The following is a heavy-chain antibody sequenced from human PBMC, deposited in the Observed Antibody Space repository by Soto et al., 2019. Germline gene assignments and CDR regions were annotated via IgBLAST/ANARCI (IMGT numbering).Heavy chain of an antibody. J-gene: IGHJ6*02. D-gene: IGHD2-15*01. V-gene: IGHV4-30-2*01. CDR3: ARAKVLGCSGGSCYYPNPYHYYGMDV. CDR2: IYHSGST. CDR1: GGSISSVGDS. Sequence: SETLSLTCAVSGGSISSVGDSWSWIRQPPGKGLEWIGYIYHSGSTYYNPSLKSRVTISVDRSKNQFSLKLSSVTAADTAVYYCARAKVLGCSGGSCYYPNPYHYYGMDVWGQGTTVTVSS.